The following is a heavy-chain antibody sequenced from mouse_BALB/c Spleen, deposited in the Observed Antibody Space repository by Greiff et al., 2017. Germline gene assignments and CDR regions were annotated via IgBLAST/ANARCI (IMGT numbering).Heavy chain of an antibody. CDR3: TRYGYDGGYYAMDY. Sequence: QVHVKQSGAELVKPGASVKLSCKASGYTFTSYYMYWVKQRPGQGLEWIGEINPSNGGTNFNEKFKSKATLTVDKSSSTAYMQLSSLTSEDSAVYYCTRYGYDGGYYAMDYWGQGTSVTVSS. CDR1: GYTFTSYY. V-gene: IGHV1S81*02. D-gene: IGHD2-2*01. CDR2: INPSNGGT. J-gene: IGHJ4*01.